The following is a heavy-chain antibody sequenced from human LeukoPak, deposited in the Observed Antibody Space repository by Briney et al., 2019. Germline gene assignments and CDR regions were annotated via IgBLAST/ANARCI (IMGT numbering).Heavy chain of an antibody. Sequence: ASVKVSCKASGYTFTGYYMHWVRQAPGQGLEWMGWINPNSGGTNYAQKFQGWVTMTRDTSSSTAYMELSRLRSDDTAVYYCAREKVGSGSSPKGGMDVWGQGTTVTVSS. J-gene: IGHJ6*02. V-gene: IGHV1-2*04. D-gene: IGHD1-26*01. CDR3: AREKVGSGSSPKGGMDV. CDR2: INPNSGGT. CDR1: GYTFTGYY.